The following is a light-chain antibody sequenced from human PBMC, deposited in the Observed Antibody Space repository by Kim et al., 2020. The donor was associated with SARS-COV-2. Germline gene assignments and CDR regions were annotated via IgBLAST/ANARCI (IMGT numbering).Light chain of an antibody. J-gene: IGLJ2*01. CDR2: GNR. CDR1: SPNIGAGYD. CDR3: QSYDSSLSGSV. Sequence: QRVTIPCTGSSPNIGAGYDVHWYQQLPGTAPKLLLYGNRNRPSGVPDRFSGSKSGTSASLAITGLQAEDEADYYCQSYDSSLSGSVFGGGTKLTVL. V-gene: IGLV1-40*01.